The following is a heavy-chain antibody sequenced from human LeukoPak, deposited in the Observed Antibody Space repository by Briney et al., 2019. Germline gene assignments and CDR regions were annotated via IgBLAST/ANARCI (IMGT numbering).Heavy chain of an antibody. D-gene: IGHD3-9*01. V-gene: IGHV3-30*04. CDR2: ISYDGSNK. J-gene: IGHJ4*02. CDR1: GFTFSSYA. CDR3: AREAWDILTGYSDY. Sequence: GRSLRLSCAASGFTFSSYATHWVRQAPGKGLEWVAVISYDGSNKYYADSVKGRFTISRDNSKNTLYLQMNSLRAEDTAVYYCAREAWDILTGYSDYWGQGTLVTVSS.